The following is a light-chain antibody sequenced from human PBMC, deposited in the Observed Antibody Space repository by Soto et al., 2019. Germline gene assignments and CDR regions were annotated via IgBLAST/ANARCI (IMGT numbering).Light chain of an antibody. CDR1: QSISSW. CDR2: KAS. Sequence: DIQMTQSPSTLSASVGDRVTITCRASQSISSWLAWYQQKPGKAPKLLIYKASSLESGVPSRFSGSGSGTEFTLTISSLQPVDFATYYCQQYNSSPWTFGQGTKVEIK. J-gene: IGKJ1*01. V-gene: IGKV1-5*03. CDR3: QQYNSSPWT.